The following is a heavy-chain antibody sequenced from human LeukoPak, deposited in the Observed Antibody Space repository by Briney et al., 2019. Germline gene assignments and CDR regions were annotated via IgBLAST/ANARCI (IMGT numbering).Heavy chain of an antibody. V-gene: IGHV3-21*01. J-gene: IGHJ4*02. CDR1: GFTFSSYW. CDR2: VSGSSSYI. D-gene: IGHD6-6*01. CDR3: ARADSNIAARRIGFDY. Sequence: GGSLRLSCAASGFTFSSYWMSWVRQAPGKGLEWVSPVSGSSSYIYYADSLKGRFTISRDNAKNSLYLQINSLRAGDTALYYCARADSNIAARRIGFDYWGQGTLVTVSS.